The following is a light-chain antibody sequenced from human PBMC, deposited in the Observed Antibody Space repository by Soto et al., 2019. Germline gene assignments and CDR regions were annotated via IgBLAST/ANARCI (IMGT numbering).Light chain of an antibody. CDR2: DAS. J-gene: IGKJ5*01. CDR3: QQYENLPT. Sequence: DIHITRSPSSLSSSVVDIVTITCQASQNINNYLNWYQQKPGRAPKLLIYDASNLQAGVPSRFRGSGSGTDFTFTISRLQPEDIATYYCQQYENLPTFGQGTRLENK. V-gene: IGKV1-33*01. CDR1: QNINNY.